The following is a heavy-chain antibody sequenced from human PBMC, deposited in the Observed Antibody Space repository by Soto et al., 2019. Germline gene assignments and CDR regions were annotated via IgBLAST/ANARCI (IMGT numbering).Heavy chain of an antibody. CDR1: GFTFSSYG. V-gene: IGHV3-30*18. Sequence: GGSLRLSCAASGFTFSSYGMHWVRQAPGKGLEWVAVISYDGSNKYYADSVKGRFTISRDNSKNTLYLQMNSLRAEDTAVYYCAKELWELLLYYGMDVWGQGTTVTVSS. J-gene: IGHJ6*02. CDR2: ISYDGSNK. D-gene: IGHD1-26*01. CDR3: AKELWELLLYYGMDV.